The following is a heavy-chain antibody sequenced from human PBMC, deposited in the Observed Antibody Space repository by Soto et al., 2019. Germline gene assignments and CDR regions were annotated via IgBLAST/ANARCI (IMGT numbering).Heavy chain of an antibody. CDR2: IYYSGST. J-gene: IGHJ3*02. Sequence: SETLSLTCTVSGGSISSSSYYWSWIRQPPGKGLEWIGYIYYSGSTYYNPSLKSRVTISVDTSKNQFSLKLSSVTAADTAVYYCARERDAFDIWGQGTMVTVSS. CDR3: ARERDAFDI. V-gene: IGHV4-30-4*01. CDR1: GGSISSSSYY.